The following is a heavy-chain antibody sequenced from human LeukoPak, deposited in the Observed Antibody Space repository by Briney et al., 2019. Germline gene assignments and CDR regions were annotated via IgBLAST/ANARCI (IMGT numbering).Heavy chain of an antibody. Sequence: GASVKVSCKASGGTFSSYAISWVRQAPGQGLEWMGGIIPIFGTANYAQKFQGRVTMTRDTSTSTVYMELSSLRSEDTAVYYCARVYYYDSSGRYYFDYWGQGTLVTVSS. CDR3: ARVYYYDSSGRYYFDY. CDR2: IIPIFGTA. V-gene: IGHV1-69*05. CDR1: GGTFSSYA. D-gene: IGHD3-22*01. J-gene: IGHJ4*02.